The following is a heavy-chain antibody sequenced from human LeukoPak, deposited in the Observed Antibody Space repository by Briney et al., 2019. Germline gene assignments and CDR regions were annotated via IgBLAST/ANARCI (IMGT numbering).Heavy chain of an antibody. CDR2: ISGSDGHT. Sequence: GGSLRLSCAASGFTLSDYAMNWVRQAPGEGLEWLSAISGSDGHTFYADSVKGRFTLSRDNSKNTLYLQMNNVRADDTAIYYCAKVPWVGTITWGQGTLVIVSS. CDR1: GFTLSDYA. V-gene: IGHV3-23*01. D-gene: IGHD1-26*01. J-gene: IGHJ4*02. CDR3: AKVPWVGTIT.